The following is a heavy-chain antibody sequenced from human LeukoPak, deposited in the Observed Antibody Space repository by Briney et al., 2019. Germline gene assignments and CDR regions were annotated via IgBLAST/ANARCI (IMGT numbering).Heavy chain of an antibody. Sequence: ASVKVSCKASGYTFTSYDINWVRQATGQGLEWMGWMDPNSGNTGYAQKFQGRVTMTRNTSISTAYMELSSLRSEDTAVYYCAREVSGYFTPYYYYGMDVWGQGTTVTVSS. V-gene: IGHV1-8*01. CDR3: AREVSGYFTPYYYYGMDV. D-gene: IGHD5-12*01. J-gene: IGHJ6*02. CDR2: MDPNSGNT. CDR1: GYTFTSYD.